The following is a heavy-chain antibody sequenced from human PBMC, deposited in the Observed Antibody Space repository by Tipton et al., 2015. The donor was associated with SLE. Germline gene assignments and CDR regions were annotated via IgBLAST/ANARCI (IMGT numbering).Heavy chain of an antibody. Sequence: SLRLSCAASGFIFSTYSMVWVRQAPGKGLEWVSSLSSTTRYIFYADSVKGRFTVSKDNARNLLFLQMNGLSAEDTATYFCAKIDSRNYVWVDAWGPGPLVPVSS. V-gene: IGHV3-21*04. CDR3: AKIDSRNYVWVDA. D-gene: IGHD4-11*01. J-gene: IGHJ5*02. CDR1: GFIFSTYS. CDR2: LSSTTRYI.